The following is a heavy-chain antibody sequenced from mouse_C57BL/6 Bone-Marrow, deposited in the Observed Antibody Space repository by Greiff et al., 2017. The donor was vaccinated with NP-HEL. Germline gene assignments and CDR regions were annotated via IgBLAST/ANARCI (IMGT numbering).Heavy chain of an antibody. J-gene: IGHJ4*01. D-gene: IGHD2-4*01. CDR1: GFTFSDYY. CDR2: INYDGSST. CDR3: AREGYYDLYYAMDY. Sequence: EVKLVESEGGLVQPGSSMKLSCTASGFTFSDYYMAWVRQVPEKGLEWVANINYDGSSTYYLDSLKSRFIISRDNAKNILYLQMSSLKSEDTATYYCAREGYYDLYYAMDYWGQGTSVTVSS. V-gene: IGHV5-16*01.